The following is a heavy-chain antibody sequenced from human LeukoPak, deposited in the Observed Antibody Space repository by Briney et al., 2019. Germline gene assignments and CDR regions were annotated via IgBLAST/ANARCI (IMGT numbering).Heavy chain of an antibody. D-gene: IGHD3-9*01. CDR3: ARAPYYDILPGHGPFDF. Sequence: SESLTLTCTVSGGVTDSWGWIRQPPGKGREWVGEINHNGSTNYNPSLKSRVTISVDTSQNQFSLKLSSVTAADTAVDYFARAPYYDILPGHGPFDFWGQGTLVSVSS. CDR1: GGVTDS. J-gene: IGHJ4*02. CDR2: INHNGST. V-gene: IGHV4-34*01.